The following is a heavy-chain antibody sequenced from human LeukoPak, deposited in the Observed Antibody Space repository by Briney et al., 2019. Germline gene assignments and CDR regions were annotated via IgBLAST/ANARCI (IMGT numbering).Heavy chain of an antibody. D-gene: IGHD3-22*01. CDR3: ARGVYYYDPQAGFDI. CDR1: GGSISSYY. J-gene: IGHJ3*02. V-gene: IGHV4-59*08. Sequence: SETLSLTCTVSGGSISSYYWSWIRQPPGKGLEWIGYIYYSGSTNHNPSLKSRVTISVDTSKNQFSLKLSSVTAADTAVYYCARGVYYYDPQAGFDIWGQGTMVTVSS. CDR2: IYYSGST.